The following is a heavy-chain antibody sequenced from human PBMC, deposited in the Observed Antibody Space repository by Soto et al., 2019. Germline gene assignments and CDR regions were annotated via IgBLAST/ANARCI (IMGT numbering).Heavy chain of an antibody. D-gene: IGHD6-19*01. CDR1: GGSISRYY. CDR2: ISYSGST. CDR3: ARAERSTGWYPFDY. V-gene: IGHV4-59*01. Sequence: SETLSLTCTVSGGSISRYYWSWIRQPPGKGLEWIGYISYSGSTNYNPSLKSRVTISVDTSKNQFSLKLSSVTAADTAVYYCARAERSTGWYPFDYWGQGTLVTVSS. J-gene: IGHJ4*02.